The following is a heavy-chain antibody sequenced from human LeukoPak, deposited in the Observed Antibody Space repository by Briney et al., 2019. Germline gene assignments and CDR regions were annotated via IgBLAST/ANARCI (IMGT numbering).Heavy chain of an antibody. V-gene: IGHV1-2*02. CDR3: ARGYSSVYYYYMDV. Sequence: ASVKVSCKASGYTFTGYYMHWVRQAPGQGLEWMGWINPNSGGTNYAQKFQGRVTMTRDTSISTAYMELSRLRSDDTAVYYCARGYSSVYYYYMDVWGKGTTVTVSS. D-gene: IGHD6-19*01. CDR2: INPNSGGT. J-gene: IGHJ6*03. CDR1: GYTFTGYY.